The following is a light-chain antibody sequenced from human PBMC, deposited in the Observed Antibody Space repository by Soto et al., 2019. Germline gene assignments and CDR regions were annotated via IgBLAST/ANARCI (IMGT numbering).Light chain of an antibody. CDR3: QQYGRSPPWT. CDR2: GAS. Sequence: EIVLTQSPGTLSLSPGERATLSCRASQSVSSLYLAWFQQKPGQAPRLRMYGASTRATGIPDRFSGSGSGTDFTLTSSRLEPEDFAVYYCQQYGRSPPWTFGQGTKVEIK. CDR1: QSVSSLY. J-gene: IGKJ1*01. V-gene: IGKV3-20*01.